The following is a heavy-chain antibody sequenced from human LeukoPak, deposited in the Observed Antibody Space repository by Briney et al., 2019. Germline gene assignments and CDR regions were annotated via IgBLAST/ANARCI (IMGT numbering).Heavy chain of an antibody. CDR1: GYTFTGYY. CDR3: AREIVVVVAAGDAFDI. V-gene: IGHV1-2*02. Sequence: GASVKVSCKASGYTFTGYYMHWVRQAPGQGLEWMGWINPNSGGTNYAQKFQGRATMTRDTSISTAYMELSRLRSDDTAVYYCAREIVVVVAAGDAFDIWGQGTMVTVSS. J-gene: IGHJ3*02. D-gene: IGHD2-15*01. CDR2: INPNSGGT.